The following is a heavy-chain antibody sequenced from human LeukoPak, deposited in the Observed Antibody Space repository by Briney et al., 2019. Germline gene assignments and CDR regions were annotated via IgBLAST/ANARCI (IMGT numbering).Heavy chain of an antibody. CDR1: GGSLSGYY. D-gene: IGHD3-3*01. J-gene: IGHJ6*03. CDR3: ARRLTIFVGFMDV. Sequence: SETLSLTCAVYGGSLSGYYWSWIRQPPGKGLEWIGEINHSGSTNYNPSLKSRVTISVDTSKNQFSLKLSSVTAADTAVYYCARRLTIFVGFMDVWGKGTTVTVSS. V-gene: IGHV4-34*01. CDR2: INHSGST.